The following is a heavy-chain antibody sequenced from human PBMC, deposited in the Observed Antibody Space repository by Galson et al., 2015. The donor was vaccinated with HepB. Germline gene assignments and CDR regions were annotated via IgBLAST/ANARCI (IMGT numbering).Heavy chain of an antibody. D-gene: IGHD2-2*01. V-gene: IGHV1-8*01. Sequence: SVKVSCKASGYTFTSYDINWVRQATGQGLEWMGWMDPNSGNTGYAEKFQGRVTMTRNTSISTAYMELSSLRSEDTAVYYCARVVGQLLWRKRFDPWGQGTLVTVSS. CDR2: MDPNSGNT. J-gene: IGHJ5*02. CDR1: GYTFTSYD. CDR3: ARVVGQLLWRKRFDP.